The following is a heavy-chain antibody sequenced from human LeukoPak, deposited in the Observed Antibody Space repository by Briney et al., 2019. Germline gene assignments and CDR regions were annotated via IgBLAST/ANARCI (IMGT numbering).Heavy chain of an antibody. V-gene: IGHV3-23*01. CDR1: GFTLSTYT. CDR2: IGNNGGGI. CDR3: AIDPNWGTHS. Sequence: PGGSLRLSCAASGFTLSTYTMYWVRHPPGKRLEWVSIIGNNGGGIHYADSVRGRFTISRDNSKNALYLQMNNLRVEDTAVYYCAIDPNWGTHSWGQGVLVTVSS. J-gene: IGHJ4*02. D-gene: IGHD7-27*01.